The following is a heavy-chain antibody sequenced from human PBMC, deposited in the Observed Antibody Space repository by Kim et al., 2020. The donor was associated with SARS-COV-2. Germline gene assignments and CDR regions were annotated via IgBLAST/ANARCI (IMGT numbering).Heavy chain of an antibody. J-gene: IGHJ5*02. CDR3: ARSGLDS. CDR2: INPNGGGT. CDR1: GYTFTDLY. V-gene: IGHV1-2*02. Sequence: ASVKVSCTASGYTFTDLYIHWVRQAPGQGLEWMGWINPNGGGTNYAPRFQGRVTMTRHTSTSTAYMEINRLRSDDSAMYYCARSGLDSWGQGTLVTVS.